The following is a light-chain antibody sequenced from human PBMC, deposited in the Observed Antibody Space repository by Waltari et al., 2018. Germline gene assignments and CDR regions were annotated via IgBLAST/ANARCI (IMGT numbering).Light chain of an antibody. Sequence: DIVMTHSPDSLAVSLGERATIHCKSSQSVLSSSNNKNYLAWYQQKPRQPPKLLISWASTRESGVPDRFSGSGSGTDFTLTISSLQAEDVAVYYCQQYYSTPLTFGGGTKVEIK. V-gene: IGKV4-1*01. J-gene: IGKJ4*01. CDR1: QSVLSSSNNKNY. CDR2: WAS. CDR3: QQYYSTPLT.